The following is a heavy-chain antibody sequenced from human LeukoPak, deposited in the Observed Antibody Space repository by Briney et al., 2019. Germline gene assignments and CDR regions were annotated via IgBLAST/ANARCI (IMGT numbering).Heavy chain of an antibody. CDR1: GYTLTDYY. Sequence: ASVKVSCKASGYTLTDYYMHWVRQAPGQGLERMGIINPSGGSTSYAQKFQGRVTMTRDTSTSTVYMELSSLRSGDTAVYYCAREGGGHNGGYYFDYWGQGTLVTVSS. CDR2: INPSGGST. J-gene: IGHJ4*02. CDR3: AREGGGHNGGYYFDY. V-gene: IGHV1-46*01. D-gene: IGHD2-8*01.